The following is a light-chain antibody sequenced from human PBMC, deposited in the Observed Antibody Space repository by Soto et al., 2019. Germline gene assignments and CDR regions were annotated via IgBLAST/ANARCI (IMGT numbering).Light chain of an antibody. CDR2: SNN. CDR3: AAWDDSLSGPV. Sequence: QPVLTQPPSASGTPGQRVTISCSGSSSNIGSNTVNWYQQLPGTAPKLLFYSNNQRPSGVPDRFSGSKSGTSASLAISGLQSEDEADYYCAAWDDSLSGPVFGGGTKLTVL. V-gene: IGLV1-44*01. CDR1: SSNIGSNT. J-gene: IGLJ3*02.